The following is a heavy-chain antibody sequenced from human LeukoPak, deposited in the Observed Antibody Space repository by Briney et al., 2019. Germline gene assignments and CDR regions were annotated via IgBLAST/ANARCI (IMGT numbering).Heavy chain of an antibody. D-gene: IGHD3-22*01. V-gene: IGHV3-7*01. CDR2: VREDGAEK. CDR3: ARAKRLLPTG. Sequence: GGSLRLSCTASGFIFNKYWMSWVRQAPGKGLEWVATVREDGAEKYYVDSVKGRITISRDNAENTLYLQMNSLRAEDTAVYYCARAKRLLPTGWGQGTLVTVSS. J-gene: IGHJ4*02. CDR1: GFIFNKYW.